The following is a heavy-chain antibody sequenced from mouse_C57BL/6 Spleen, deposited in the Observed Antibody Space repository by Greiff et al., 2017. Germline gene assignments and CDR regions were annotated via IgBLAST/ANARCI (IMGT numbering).Heavy chain of an antibody. V-gene: IGHV1-47*01. CDR3: ARRGSSYWYFDV. D-gene: IGHD1-1*01. J-gene: IGHJ1*03. CDR1: GYTFTTYP. Sequence: VQLVESGAELVKPGASVKMSCKASGYTFTTYPIEWMKQNHGKSLEWIGNFHPYNDDTKYNEKFKGKATLTVEKSSSTVYLELSRLTSDDSAVYYCARRGSSYWYFDVWGTGTTVTVSS. CDR2: FHPYNDDT.